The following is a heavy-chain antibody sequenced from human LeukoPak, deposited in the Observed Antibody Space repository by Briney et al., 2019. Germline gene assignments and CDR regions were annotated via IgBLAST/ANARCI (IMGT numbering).Heavy chain of an antibody. CDR3: SKGAGSFDY. CDR1: GGSITSYS. Sequence: SETLSLTCTVSGGSITSYSWTWIRQPPGKGLEWIGYLYYSGSTNFNPSLKSRVTISGDTSKNQFSLKLSSVTAADTAVYYCSKGAGSFDYWGQETLVTVSS. J-gene: IGHJ4*02. CDR2: LYYSGST. V-gene: IGHV4-59*01. D-gene: IGHD3-10*01.